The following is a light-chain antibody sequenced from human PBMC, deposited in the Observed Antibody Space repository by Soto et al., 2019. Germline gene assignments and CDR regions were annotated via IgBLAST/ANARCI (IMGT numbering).Light chain of an antibody. CDR3: QKYNSAPPYT. V-gene: IGKV1-9*01. CDR2: AAS. Sequence: IQLTQSPSSLSASVGDRVTITCRASQGISSYLAWYQQKPGKAPKLLIYAASTLQSGVPSRFSGSGSGTDFTLTISSLQPEDFATYYCQKYNSAPPYTFGQGTKLEIK. J-gene: IGKJ2*01. CDR1: QGISSY.